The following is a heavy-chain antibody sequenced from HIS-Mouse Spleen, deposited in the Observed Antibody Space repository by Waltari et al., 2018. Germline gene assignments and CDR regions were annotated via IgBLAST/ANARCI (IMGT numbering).Heavy chain of an antibody. CDR2: IRRKAYGGTT. CDR1: GFTFGDYA. V-gene: IGHV3-49*05. Sequence: EVQLVESGGGLVKPGRSLRLSCTASGFTFGDYAMSWFRQAPGTGLGWVGFIRRKAYGGTTENAASVKGRFTISRDDSKSIAYLQMNSLKTEDTAVYYCTRVGVAYYDSSGDDAFDIWGQGTMVTVSS. D-gene: IGHD3-22*01. CDR3: TRVGVAYYDSSGDDAFDI. J-gene: IGHJ3*02.